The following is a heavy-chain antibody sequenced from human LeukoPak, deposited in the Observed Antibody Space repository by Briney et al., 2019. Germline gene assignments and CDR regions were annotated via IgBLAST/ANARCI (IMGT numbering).Heavy chain of an antibody. Sequence: PGGSLRLSCEASGFTFSAYAMTWVRQAPGKGLEWVSSIGSDNKPHYSESVKGRFAISRDNSKNILFLHLNSLRAEDTALYSCARDLHYYVDMDVWGQGTTVTVSS. D-gene: IGHD3-10*02. CDR3: ARDLHYYVDMDV. J-gene: IGHJ6*02. CDR2: IGSDNKP. CDR1: GFTFSAYA. V-gene: IGHV3-23*01.